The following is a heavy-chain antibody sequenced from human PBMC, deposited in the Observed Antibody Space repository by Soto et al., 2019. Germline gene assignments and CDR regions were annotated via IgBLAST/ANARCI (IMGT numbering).Heavy chain of an antibody. CDR3: ARLYYDYV. J-gene: IGHJ6*02. V-gene: IGHV3-48*02. CDR1: GFTFSTYS. Sequence: GGSLRLSCAASGFTFSTYSMNWVRQAPGQGLEWIAYIDYSSDTIFYADSVKGRFTISRDNAQNSLYLQMDSLRDEDTAVYYCARLYYDYVWGQGTTVTVSS. CDR2: IDYSSDTI. D-gene: IGHD3-3*01.